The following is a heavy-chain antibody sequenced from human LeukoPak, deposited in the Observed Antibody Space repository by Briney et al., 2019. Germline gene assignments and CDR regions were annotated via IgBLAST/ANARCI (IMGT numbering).Heavy chain of an antibody. V-gene: IGHV3-30*03. CDR3: AADSGGRNAFDI. CDR2: ISYDGSNK. J-gene: IGHJ3*02. D-gene: IGHD2-15*01. CDR1: GFTFSSYG. Sequence: GGSLRLSCAASGFTFSSYGMHWVRQAPGKGLEWVAVISYDGSNKYYADSVKGRFTISRDNSKNTLCLQMNSLRAEDTAVYYCAADSGGRNAFDIWGQGTMVTVSS.